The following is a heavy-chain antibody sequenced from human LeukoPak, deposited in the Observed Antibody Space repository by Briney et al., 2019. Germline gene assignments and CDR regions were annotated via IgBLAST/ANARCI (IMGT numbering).Heavy chain of an antibody. D-gene: IGHD3-9*01. J-gene: IGHJ3*02. Sequence: SETLSLTCTVSGGSISGYYWSWIRQSPGKGLEWIGYILHGGSSDYNPSLKSRVTISSDASKKQFSLNLNSVTAADTAVYYCVRHRGTSFYNVLTGYLDAFEIWGQGTMVTVSS. CDR3: VRHRGTSFYNVLTGYLDAFEI. CDR1: GGSISGYY. CDR2: ILHGGSS. V-gene: IGHV4-59*08.